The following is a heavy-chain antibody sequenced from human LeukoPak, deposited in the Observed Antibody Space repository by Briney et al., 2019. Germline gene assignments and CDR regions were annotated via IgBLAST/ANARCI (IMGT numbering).Heavy chain of an antibody. CDR3: AKNGDFSPSSSADY. CDR2: ISGSGAST. CDR1: GFTFSSYA. J-gene: IGHJ4*02. D-gene: IGHD2-2*01. Sequence: PGGSLRLSCAASGFTFSSYAMSWVRQAPGKGLEWVSAISGSGASTYYGDSVKGRFTISRDNSKNTLYLQMNSLRVEDTAAYYCAKNGDFSPSSSADYWGQGTLVTVSS. V-gene: IGHV3-23*01.